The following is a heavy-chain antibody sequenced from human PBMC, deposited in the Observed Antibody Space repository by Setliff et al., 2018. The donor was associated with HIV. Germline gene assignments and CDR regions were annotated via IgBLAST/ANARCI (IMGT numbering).Heavy chain of an antibody. V-gene: IGHV4-59*01. Sequence: SETLSLTCSVSGGSFSGYYWSWIRQPPGKGLEWIGYIYSYNSGSTNYNPSLTSRVTITADKSRNQLSLKLTSVTAADAAIYSCARGVDFDSWGQGTQVTVSS. D-gene: IGHD3-3*01. CDR3: ARGVDFDS. CDR2: IYSYNSGST. CDR1: GGSFSGYY. J-gene: IGHJ4*02.